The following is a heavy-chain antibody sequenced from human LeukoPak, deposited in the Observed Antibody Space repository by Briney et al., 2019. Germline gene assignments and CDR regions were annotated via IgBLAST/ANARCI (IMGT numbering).Heavy chain of an antibody. D-gene: IGHD5-12*01. CDR3: AKAYSGYSDAFDI. CDR2: ISYDGSNK. Sequence: GGSLRLSCAASGFSFSTYTMNWVRQAPGKGLEWVAVISYDGSNKYYADSVKGRFTISRDNSKNTLYLQMNSLRAEDTAVYYCAKAYSGYSDAFDIWGQGTMVTVSS. J-gene: IGHJ3*02. V-gene: IGHV3-30*18. CDR1: GFSFSTYT.